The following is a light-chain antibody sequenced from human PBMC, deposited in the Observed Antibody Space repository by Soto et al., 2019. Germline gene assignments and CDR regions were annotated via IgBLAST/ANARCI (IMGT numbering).Light chain of an antibody. CDR2: DDD. Sequence: SYELTQPPSVSVAPGQTARITCGGNNIGTKSVHWYQQKQGQAPVVVVYDDDDRPSGIPARFSGSNSGNTATLTISSVEAGDEADYHCQVWDSNSDRVFGGGTKLTVL. V-gene: IGLV3-21*02. CDR3: QVWDSNSDRV. J-gene: IGLJ2*01. CDR1: NIGTKS.